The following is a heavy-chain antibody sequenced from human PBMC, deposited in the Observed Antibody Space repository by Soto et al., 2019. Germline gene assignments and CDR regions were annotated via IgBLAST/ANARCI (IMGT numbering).Heavy chain of an antibody. V-gene: IGHV3-48*03. CDR1: GFSFSGYE. J-gene: IGHJ4*02. D-gene: IGHD2-21*02. CDR2: ISISATTI. CDR3: AKDRAVVTTAIEYHFDY. Sequence: GGSLRRSCAASGFSFSGYEMSWVRQVPGEGLEWISYISISATTIYYADSVKGRFTISRDNAKNSLYLQMNRLRAEDTAVYYCAKDRAVVTTAIEYHFDYWGQGTLVTVSS.